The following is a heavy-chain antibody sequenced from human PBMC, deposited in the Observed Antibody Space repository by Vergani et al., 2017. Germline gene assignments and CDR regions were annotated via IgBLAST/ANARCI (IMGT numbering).Heavy chain of an antibody. J-gene: IGHJ2*01. CDR3: ARGRGDNWDFDL. CDR2: INYVGRT. CDR1: GVSINPSSSF. D-gene: IGHD3-10*01. Sequence: QLQLQESGPGLVKPSETLSLICTVSGVSINPSSSFWGWLRPSPGKGLEWLGSINYVGRTYYIPSLQRRATLFVDTSMNQFSLDLTSVTAADTTGYYCARGRGDNWDFDLWGRGTLVTVSS. V-gene: IGHV4-39*01.